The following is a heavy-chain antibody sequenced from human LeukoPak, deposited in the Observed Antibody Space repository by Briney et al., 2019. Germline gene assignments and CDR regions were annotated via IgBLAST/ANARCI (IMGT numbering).Heavy chain of an antibody. V-gene: IGHV4-39*07. D-gene: IGHD1-26*01. CDR2: IYYSGST. J-gene: IGHJ4*02. Sequence: MPSETLSLTCTVSGGSISSSPCYWGWIRQPPGKGLEWIGSIYYSGSTYYNPSLKSRVTISVDTSKNQFSLKLSSVTAADTAVYYCARDSAVGAMHAFDYWGQGTLVTVSS. CDR3: ARDSAVGAMHAFDY. CDR1: GGSISSSPCY.